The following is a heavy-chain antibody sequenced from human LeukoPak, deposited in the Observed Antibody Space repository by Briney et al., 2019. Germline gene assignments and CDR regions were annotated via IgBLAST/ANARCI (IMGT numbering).Heavy chain of an antibody. CDR2: ISSDSSTI. D-gene: IGHD3-10*01. V-gene: IGHV3-48*01. Sequence: GGSLRLSCAASGFTFSSYAMNWVRQAPGKGLEWLSYISSDSSTIYSADSVKGRFTISRDNAKDSLYLQMHSLRAEDTAVYYCARDYGGIDYWGQGTLVTVSS. J-gene: IGHJ4*02. CDR1: GFTFSSYA. CDR3: ARDYGGIDY.